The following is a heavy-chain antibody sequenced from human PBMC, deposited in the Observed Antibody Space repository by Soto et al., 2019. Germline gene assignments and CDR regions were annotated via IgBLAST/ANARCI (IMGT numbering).Heavy chain of an antibody. D-gene: IGHD2-15*01. Sequence: PSETLSLTCAVYGGSFSGYYWSWIRQPPGKGLEWIGEINHSGSTNYNPSLKSRVTISVDTSKNQFSLKLSSVTAADTAVYYCARTWSPTRIRAFDIWGQGTMVTVSS. CDR2: INHSGST. J-gene: IGHJ3*02. CDR3: ARTWSPTRIRAFDI. V-gene: IGHV4-34*01. CDR1: GGSFSGYY.